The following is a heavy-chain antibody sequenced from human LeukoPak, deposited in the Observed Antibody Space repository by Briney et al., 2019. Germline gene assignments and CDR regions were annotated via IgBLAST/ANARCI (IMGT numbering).Heavy chain of an antibody. V-gene: IGHV4-59*01. D-gene: IGHD3-10*01. Sequence: KSSETLSLTCTVSGGSISSSYWSWIRQPPGKGLEWIGYIYYSGSTNYNPSLKSRVTISVDTSKNQFSLKLSSVTAADTAVYYCASSNYYGSGRHDYWGQGTLVTVSS. J-gene: IGHJ4*02. CDR1: GGSISSSY. CDR3: ASSNYYGSGRHDY. CDR2: IYYSGST.